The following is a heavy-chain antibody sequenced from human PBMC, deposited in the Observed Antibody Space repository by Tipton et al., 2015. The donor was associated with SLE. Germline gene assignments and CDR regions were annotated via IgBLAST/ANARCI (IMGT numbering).Heavy chain of an antibody. CDR2: IYHSGST. V-gene: IGHV4-4*02. D-gene: IGHD2-15*01. Sequence: TLSLTCAVSGGSISDSNWWSWVRQPPGKGLEWIGEIYHSGSTNYNPSLKSRVTISVDKSKNHFSLRLTSVTAADTAVYYCARDMRGGLFFDYWGQGTPVTVSS. CDR3: ARDMRGGLFFDY. CDR1: GGSISDSNW. J-gene: IGHJ4*02.